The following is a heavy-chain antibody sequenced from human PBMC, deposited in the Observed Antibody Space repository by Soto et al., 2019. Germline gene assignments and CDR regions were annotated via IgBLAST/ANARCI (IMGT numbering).Heavy chain of an antibody. CDR1: GGSFSGYY. Sequence: SETLSLTFAVYGGSFSGYYWSWIRPPPGKGLEWIGEINHSGSTNYNPSLKSRVTISVDTSKNQFSLKLSSVTAADTAVYYCARGRNLGYYYYGMDVWGQGTTVTVSS. J-gene: IGHJ6*02. CDR3: ARGRNLGYYYYGMDV. V-gene: IGHV4-34*01. CDR2: INHSGST.